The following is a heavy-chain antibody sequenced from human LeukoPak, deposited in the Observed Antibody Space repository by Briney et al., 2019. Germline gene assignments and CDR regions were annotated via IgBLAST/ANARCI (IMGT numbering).Heavy chain of an antibody. CDR1: GFTFSSYA. J-gene: IGHJ4*02. CDR2: ISYDGSNK. Sequence: GGSLRLSCAASGFTFSSYAMHWVRQAPGKGLEWVAVISYDGSNKYYADSVKGRFTISRDNSKNTLYLQMNSLRAEDTAVYYCARAGGWSTPGAFDYWGQGTLVTVSS. V-gene: IGHV3-30*04. CDR3: ARAGGWSTPGAFDY. D-gene: IGHD6-19*01.